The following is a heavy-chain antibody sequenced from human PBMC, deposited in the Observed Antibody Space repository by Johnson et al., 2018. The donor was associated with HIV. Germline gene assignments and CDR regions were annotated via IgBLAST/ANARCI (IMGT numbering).Heavy chain of an antibody. CDR3: ARVRLEYGDYLGTAPIHAFDL. J-gene: IGHJ3*01. D-gene: IGHD4-17*01. V-gene: IGHV3-30*14. CDR2: ISYDGSNK. Sequence: QVQLVESGGGVVQPGRSLRLSCAASGFTFSTSGMHWVRQAPGKGMEWVAVISYDGSNKYYADSVKGRFPISRDSSKSTLYLQMNSLRAEDTAVYYCARVRLEYGDYLGTAPIHAFDLWGQGTMVTVSS. CDR1: GFTFSTSG.